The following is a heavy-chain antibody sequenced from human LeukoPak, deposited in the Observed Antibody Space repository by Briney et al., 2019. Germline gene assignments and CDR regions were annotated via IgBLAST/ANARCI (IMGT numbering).Heavy chain of an antibody. CDR1: GGSISSSSYY. CDR2: IYYSGST. J-gene: IGHJ3*02. CDR3: ASSMIVVRSDAFDI. D-gene: IGHD3-22*01. Sequence: SETLSLTCTVSGGSISSSSYYWGWIRQPPGKGLEWIGNIYYSGSTYYNPSLKSRVTISVDTSKNQFSLKLSSVTAADTAVYYCASSMIVVRSDAFDIWGQGTMVTVSS. V-gene: IGHV4-39*01.